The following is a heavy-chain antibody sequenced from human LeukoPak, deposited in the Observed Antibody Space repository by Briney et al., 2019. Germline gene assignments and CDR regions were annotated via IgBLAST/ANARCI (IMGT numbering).Heavy chain of an antibody. D-gene: IGHD3-10*02. J-gene: IGHJ6*04. CDR1: GFTFSSYE. V-gene: IGHV3-48*03. CDR2: ISSSGSTI. CDR3: AVLGITRIGGV. Sequence: GGSLRLSCAASGFTFSSYEMNWVRQAPGKGLEWVSYISSSGSTIYYADSVKGRFTISRDNAKNSLYLQMNSLRAEDTAVYYCAVLGITRIGGVWRKRTTVTISS.